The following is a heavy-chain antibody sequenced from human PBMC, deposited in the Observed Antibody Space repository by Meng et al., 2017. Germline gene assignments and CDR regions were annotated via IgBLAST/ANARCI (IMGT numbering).Heavy chain of an antibody. CDR3: AREGRVDFDY. J-gene: IGHJ4*02. D-gene: IGHD1-26*01. Sequence: VQSWVEMKNPGSSVKVSCKASGYTFTSYAMNWVRQAAGQGLEWMGWINTNTGNPTHAQGFTGRFVFSLDTSVSTAYLQISSLKAEDTAVYYCAREGRVDFDYWGQGTLVTVSS. V-gene: IGHV7-4-1*02. CDR2: INTNTGNP. CDR1: GYTFTSYA.